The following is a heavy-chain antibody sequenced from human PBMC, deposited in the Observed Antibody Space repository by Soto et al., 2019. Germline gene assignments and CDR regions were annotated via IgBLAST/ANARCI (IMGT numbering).Heavy chain of an antibody. D-gene: IGHD3-9*01. J-gene: IGHJ4*02. Sequence: GGSLRLSCAASGFTFSSYSVNWVRQSPGKGLEWVSYISSGSKTIYYAESVKGRFTVSRDNARNSQYLQMNSLRDEDTAVYYCVREDILGVRSFDYWGQGTLVTVSS. CDR1: GFTFSSYS. CDR2: ISSGSKTI. V-gene: IGHV3-48*02. CDR3: VREDILGVRSFDY.